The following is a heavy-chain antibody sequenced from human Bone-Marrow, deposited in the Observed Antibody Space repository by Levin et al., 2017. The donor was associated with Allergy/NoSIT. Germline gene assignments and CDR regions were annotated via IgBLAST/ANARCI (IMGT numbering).Heavy chain of an antibody. Sequence: GGSLRLSCSVSGFTFFSFDMHWVRQAPGKGLEYVSSISTNGQSTYYADSVKGRFTISRDNSRNTLYLQMGSLRPEDTAVYYCVKQRGISVAGIFDVWGQGTTVTVSS. D-gene: IGHD6-19*01. J-gene: IGHJ3*01. CDR2: ISTNGQST. CDR1: GFTFFSFD. CDR3: VKQRGISVAGIFDV. V-gene: IGHV3-64D*06.